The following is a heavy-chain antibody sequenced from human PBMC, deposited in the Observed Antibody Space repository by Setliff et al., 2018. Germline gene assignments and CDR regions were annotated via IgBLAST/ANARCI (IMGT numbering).Heavy chain of an antibody. Sequence: PSETLSLTCTVYGGSLSNYYWSWVRQPPGQGPEWIVEINHSGITNYNPSLKGRFTIFRDNAKNSLSLQMNDLRAEDTSVYYCGRDVFDFRTGQGGPWGQGTRVTVSS. D-gene: IGHD3-3*01. CDR1: GGSLSNYY. CDR2: INHSGIT. J-gene: IGHJ5*02. CDR3: GRDVFDFRTGQGGP. V-gene: IGHV4-34*01.